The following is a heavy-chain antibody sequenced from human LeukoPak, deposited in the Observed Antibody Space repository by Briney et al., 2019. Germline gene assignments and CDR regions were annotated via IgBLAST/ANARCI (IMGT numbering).Heavy chain of an antibody. D-gene: IGHD4-17*01. CDR1: GFTFSSYW. V-gene: IGHV3-7*01. CDR3: ARGNYGDSEPRAFDI. CDR2: IKQDGSEK. J-gene: IGHJ3*02. Sequence: GGSLRLSCAASGFTFSSYWMSWVRQAPGKGLEWVANIKQDGSEKYYVDSVKGRFTISRDNAKNSLYLQMNSLRAEDTAVYYCARGNYGDSEPRAFDIWGQGTMVTVSS.